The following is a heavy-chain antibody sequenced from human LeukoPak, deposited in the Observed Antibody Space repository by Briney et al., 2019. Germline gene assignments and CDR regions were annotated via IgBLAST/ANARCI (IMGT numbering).Heavy chain of an antibody. J-gene: IGHJ2*01. V-gene: IGHV3-23*01. CDR1: GFTFSSYA. CDR3: ARDIVVVPAGYFDL. CDR2: ISGSGGST. D-gene: IGHD2-2*01. Sequence: PGGSLRLSCAASGFTFSSYAMSWVRQAPGKGLEWGSAISGSGGSTYYADSVKGRLTISRDNSKNTLYLQMNSLRAEDTAVYYCARDIVVVPAGYFDLWGRGTLVTVSS.